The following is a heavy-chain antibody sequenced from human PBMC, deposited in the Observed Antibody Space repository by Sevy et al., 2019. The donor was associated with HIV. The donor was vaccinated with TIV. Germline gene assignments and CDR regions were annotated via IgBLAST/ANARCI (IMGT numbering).Heavy chain of an antibody. CDR2: INQDGTET. CDR3: ARVKAYCSGGSCYSTMGADV. J-gene: IGHJ6*02. V-gene: IGHV3-7*01. D-gene: IGHD2-15*01. CDR1: GFIYSNYW. Sequence: GGSLRLSCAASGFIYSNYWMSWVRQAPGKGPEWVANINQDGTETDYVDSVKGRFTISRDNAKNTLYLIMNSLRAEDTALYYCARVKAYCSGGSCYSTMGADVWGQGTTVTVSS.